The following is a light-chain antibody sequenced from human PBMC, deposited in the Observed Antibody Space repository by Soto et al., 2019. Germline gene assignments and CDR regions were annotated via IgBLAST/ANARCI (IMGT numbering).Light chain of an antibody. Sequence: EILMTQSPATLSVSPGEGATLSCRASQSVGRNLAWYQQKPGQAPRLLIYGASTRATGVPARFSGSGSGTEFTLTISSLQSADFAVYYCQQYKNWPPNSFGQGTKLEIK. CDR1: QSVGRN. J-gene: IGKJ2*01. V-gene: IGKV3-15*01. CDR3: QQYKNWPPNS. CDR2: GAS.